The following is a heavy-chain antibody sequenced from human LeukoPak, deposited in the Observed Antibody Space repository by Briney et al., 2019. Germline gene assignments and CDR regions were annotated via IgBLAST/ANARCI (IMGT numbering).Heavy chain of an antibody. J-gene: IGHJ5*01. D-gene: IGHD3-22*01. Sequence: QPGGSLRLSCAASGFTFSSYALHWVRQAPGKGLEWVAVILYDGSNKYYADSVKGRFTISRDNSKNTLYLQMNSLRAEDTAVYYCAKGKEREYYHDSKNLRRYNWFDSWGQGTLVTVSS. CDR2: ILYDGSNK. CDR1: GFTFSSYA. CDR3: AKGKEREYYHDSKNLRRYNWFDS. V-gene: IGHV3-30-3*01.